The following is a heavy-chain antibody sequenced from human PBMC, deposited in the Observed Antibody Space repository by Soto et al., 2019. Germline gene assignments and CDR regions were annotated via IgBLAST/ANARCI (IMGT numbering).Heavy chain of an antibody. CDR3: ARTFDYYGMDV. Sequence: PSETLSLTCAVSGYSIGSGYYWAWIRQSPGKGLEWIGSIYHAGSVYYNPSLNGRVALSMDTSKNHFSLKLTSVTAAGTAVYYCARTFDYYGMDVWGQGTTVTVSS. J-gene: IGHJ6*02. CDR1: GYSIGSGYY. V-gene: IGHV4-38-2*01. CDR2: IYHAGSV.